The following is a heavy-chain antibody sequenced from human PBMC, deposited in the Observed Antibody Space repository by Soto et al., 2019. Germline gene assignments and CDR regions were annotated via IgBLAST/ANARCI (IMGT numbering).Heavy chain of an antibody. D-gene: IGHD6-13*01. CDR3: ARAKSSSWYGTYYYYGMDV. Sequence: SETLSLTCAVYGGSFSGYYWSWIRQPPGKGLEWIGEINHSGSTNYNPSLKSRVTISVDTSKNQFSLKLSSVTAADTAVYYCARAKSSSWYGTYYYYGMDVWGQGTTVTVSS. V-gene: IGHV4-34*01. CDR1: GGSFSGYY. J-gene: IGHJ6*02. CDR2: INHSGST.